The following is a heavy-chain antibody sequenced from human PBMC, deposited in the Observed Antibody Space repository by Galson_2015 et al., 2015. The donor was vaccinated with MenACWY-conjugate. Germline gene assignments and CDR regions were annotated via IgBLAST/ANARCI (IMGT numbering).Heavy chain of an antibody. V-gene: IGHV3-7*03. CDR1: GFRFSSQW. D-gene: IGHD4-23*01. CDR3: ARGGK. Sequence: SLRLSCVASGFRFSSQWLSWVRQAPGKGPECVASINEDGSDKSYMDSVKGRFTISRDNAQNSLSLQMNSLSVEDTAVYYCARGGKWGHGTLVTVSS. J-gene: IGHJ4*01. CDR2: INEDGSDK.